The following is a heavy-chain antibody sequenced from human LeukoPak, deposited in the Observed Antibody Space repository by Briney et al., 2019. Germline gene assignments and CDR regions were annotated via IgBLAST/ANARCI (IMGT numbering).Heavy chain of an antibody. CDR3: ARDKTSVGPLDY. J-gene: IGHJ4*02. V-gene: IGHV3-66*01. CDR2: IYSGGSS. Sequence: GGSLRLSCAASGFRVTSNYMNWVRQAPGKGLEWVSAIYSGGSSYYADSVKGGFTVSRDNSKNTVDLQMDSLRAEDTAVYYCARDKTSVGPLDYWGQGTLVTVSS. D-gene: IGHD1-26*01. CDR1: GFRVTSNY.